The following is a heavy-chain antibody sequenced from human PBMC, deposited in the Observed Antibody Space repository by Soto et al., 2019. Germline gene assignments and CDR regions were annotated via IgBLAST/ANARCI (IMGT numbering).Heavy chain of an antibody. D-gene: IGHD5-18*01. J-gene: IGHJ5*02. V-gene: IGHV3-23*01. CDR2: ISGSGGST. CDR3: SKDPGRYIYGSNWFGP. Sequence: GSLTLSCAASGVTLRSYAMSWVRQAAGKGLEWVSDISGSGGSTYYADSVKGRITISRDNSKTTLYLQMNSLRAEDTAVYYCSKDPGRYIYGSNWFGPWGQGTLVTVSS. CDR1: GVTLRSYA.